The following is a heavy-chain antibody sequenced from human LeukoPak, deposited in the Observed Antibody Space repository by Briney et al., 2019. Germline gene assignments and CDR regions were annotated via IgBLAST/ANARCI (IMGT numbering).Heavy chain of an antibody. Sequence: SETLSLTCTVSGYSISSGYYWGWIRQPPGKGLEWIGSIYHSGSTYYNPSLKSRVTISVDTSKNQFSLKLSSVTAADTAVYYCARENLYYYGSGLDYYYYGMDVWGQGTTVTVSS. CDR2: IYHSGST. V-gene: IGHV4-38-2*02. D-gene: IGHD3-10*01. CDR1: GYSISSGYY. J-gene: IGHJ6*02. CDR3: ARENLYYYGSGLDYYYYGMDV.